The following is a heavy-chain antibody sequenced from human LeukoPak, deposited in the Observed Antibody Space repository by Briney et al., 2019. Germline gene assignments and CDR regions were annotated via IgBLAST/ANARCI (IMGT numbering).Heavy chain of an antibody. Sequence: SETLSLTCTVSGGSISSYYWSWIRQPAGKGLEWIGRIYTSGSTNYNPSLKSRVTMSVDTSKNQFSLKLSSVTAADTAVYYCARDLLSGYYFVAFDIWGQGTMVTVSS. D-gene: IGHD3-22*01. CDR3: ARDLLSGYYFVAFDI. V-gene: IGHV4-4*07. CDR2: IYTSGST. CDR1: GGSISSYY. J-gene: IGHJ3*02.